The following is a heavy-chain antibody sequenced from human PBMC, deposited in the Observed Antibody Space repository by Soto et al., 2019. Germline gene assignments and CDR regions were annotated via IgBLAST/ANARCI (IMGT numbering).Heavy chain of an antibody. V-gene: IGHV3-9*01. D-gene: IGHD5-18*01. J-gene: IGHJ6*03. CDR2: ISWNSGSI. Sequence: GGSLRLSCAASGFTFDDYAMHWVRQAPGKGLEWVSGISWNSGSIGYADSVKGRFTISRDNAKNSLYLQMNSLRAEDTALYYCAKGRAQLWLVYMDVWGKGTTVTVSS. CDR3: AKGRAQLWLVYMDV. CDR1: GFTFDDYA.